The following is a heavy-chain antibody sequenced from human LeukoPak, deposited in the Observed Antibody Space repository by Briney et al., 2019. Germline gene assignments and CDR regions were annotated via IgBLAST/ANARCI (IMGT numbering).Heavy chain of an antibody. V-gene: IGHV3-23*01. CDR2: ISGSGGST. D-gene: IGHD3-9*01. CDR1: GFTFSSYA. CDR3: AKARGDYDILTGYYTGYYFDY. J-gene: IGHJ4*02. Sequence: GGSLRLSCAASGFTFSSYAMSRVRQAPGKGLEWVSAISGSGGSTYYADSVKGRFTTSRDNSKNTLYLQMNSLRAEDTAVYYCAKARGDYDILTGYYTGYYFDYWGQGTLVTVSS.